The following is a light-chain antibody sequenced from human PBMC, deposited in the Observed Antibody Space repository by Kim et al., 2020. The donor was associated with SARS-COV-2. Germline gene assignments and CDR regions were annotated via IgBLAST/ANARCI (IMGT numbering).Light chain of an antibody. CDR1: QNIDTY. J-gene: IGKJ4*01. CDR2: DAS. Sequence: PGDRATPSCRASQNIDTYLAWYQKRPGQAPRLLVYDASNRATGVPDRFSGSGSVTDFTLIISSLEPEDFSIYYCQQRNSWPPAVTFGGGTKVEIK. CDR3: QQRNSWPPAVT. V-gene: IGKV3-11*01.